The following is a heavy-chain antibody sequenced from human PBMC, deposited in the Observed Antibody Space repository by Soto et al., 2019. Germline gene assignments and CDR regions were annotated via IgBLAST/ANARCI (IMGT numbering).Heavy chain of an antibody. V-gene: IGHV3-15*01. Sequence: KPGGSLRLSCAASGFTFSNAWMSWVRQAPGKGLEWVGRIKSKTDGGTTDYAAPVKGRFTISRDDSKNTLYLQMNSLKTEDTAVYYCTTVYDYVWGSYRRPSGGAFDIWGQGTMVTVSS. D-gene: IGHD3-16*02. CDR3: TTVYDYVWGSYRRPSGGAFDI. CDR1: GFTFSNAW. CDR2: IKSKTDGGTT. J-gene: IGHJ3*02.